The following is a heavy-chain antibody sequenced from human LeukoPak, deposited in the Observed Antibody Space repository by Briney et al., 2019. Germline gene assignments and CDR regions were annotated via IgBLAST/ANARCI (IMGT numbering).Heavy chain of an antibody. CDR3: AIYFVGGGGRGT. D-gene: IGHD2-21*01. Sequence: TLSLTCTVSGASISSGDYHWSWIRPHPGKGLEWIGNDGSTSYNPSLKSRLTISVDTSKNHFSLRLSSVTAADTAIYYCAIYFVGGGGRGTWGQGTLVTVSS. CDR2: DGST. V-gene: IGHV4-31*03. J-gene: IGHJ4*02. CDR1: GASISSGDYH.